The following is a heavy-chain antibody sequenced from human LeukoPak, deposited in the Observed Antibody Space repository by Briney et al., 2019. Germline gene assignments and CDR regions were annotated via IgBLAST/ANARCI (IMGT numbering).Heavy chain of an antibody. J-gene: IGHJ4*02. V-gene: IGHV3-21*01. D-gene: IGHD5-12*01. CDR3: VRDRGGNDYDY. Sequence: GGSLILSCAASGFTFTSYSMNWVRQAPGKGLEWVSSISSSSSYIYYADSVKGRFTISRDNAKNSLYLQMNSPRAEDTAVYYCVRDRGGNDYDYWGQGTLVTVAS. CDR1: GFTFTSYS. CDR2: ISSSSSYI.